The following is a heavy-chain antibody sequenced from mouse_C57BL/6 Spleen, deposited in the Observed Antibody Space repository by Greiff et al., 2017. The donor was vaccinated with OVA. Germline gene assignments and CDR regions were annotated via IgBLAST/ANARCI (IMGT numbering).Heavy chain of an antibody. CDR1: GFTFSDYG. D-gene: IGHD2-3*01. CDR3: ARIYDGYHGYFDV. V-gene: IGHV5-17*01. CDR2: ISSGSSTI. J-gene: IGHJ1*03. Sequence: DVKLQESGGGLVKPGGSLKLSCAASGFTFSDYGMHWVRQAPEKGLEWVAYISSGSSTIYYADTVKGRFTISRDNAKNTLFLQMTSLRSEDTAMYYCARIYDGYHGYFDVWGTGTTVTVSS.